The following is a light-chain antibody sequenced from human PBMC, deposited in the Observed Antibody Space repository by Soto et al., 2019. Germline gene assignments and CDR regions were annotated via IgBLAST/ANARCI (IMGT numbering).Light chain of an antibody. Sequence: EIVLTQSPGTLSLSPGERATLSCRASQTVSGNYLAWYQQKPRQSPRLLIYGSSDRATGIPDRFSGSGSGTYLTLTITRVEPEDFAVYYCQQYGSSPPYTLGQGTKLEIK. CDR3: QQYGSSPPYT. CDR2: GSS. V-gene: IGKV3-20*01. J-gene: IGKJ2*01. CDR1: QTVSGNY.